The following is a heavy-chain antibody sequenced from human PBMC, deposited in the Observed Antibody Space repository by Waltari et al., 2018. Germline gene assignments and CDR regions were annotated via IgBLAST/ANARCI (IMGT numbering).Heavy chain of an antibody. CDR2: ISSDGNFK. CDR3: AKEKRNVGVDY. D-gene: IGHD3-10*02. CDR1: GFTFRNYG. J-gene: IGHJ4*02. Sequence: QVQLVESGGGVVQPGKSLRMSCEACGFTFRNYGFHWVRQVPGKALDWVAVISSDGNFKYHADSVKGRFTISRDNSRNTLYLQMDSLTIEDTGVYFCAKEKRNVGVDYWGQGILVTVSS. V-gene: IGHV3-30*18.